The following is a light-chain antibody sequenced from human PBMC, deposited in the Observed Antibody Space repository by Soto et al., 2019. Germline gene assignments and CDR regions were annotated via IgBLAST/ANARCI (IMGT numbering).Light chain of an antibody. CDR1: QGIKDY. Sequence: EIVMTQSPATLSVSPGERATLACRASQGIKDYVAWFQQKPGQAPRLLIYGASTRATAIPARFSGSGSGTEFTLFISSLQSQDFAVYYCQLYNTWPRTCCQGTKVETK. V-gene: IGKV3-15*01. CDR2: GAS. CDR3: QLYNTWPRT. J-gene: IGKJ1*01.